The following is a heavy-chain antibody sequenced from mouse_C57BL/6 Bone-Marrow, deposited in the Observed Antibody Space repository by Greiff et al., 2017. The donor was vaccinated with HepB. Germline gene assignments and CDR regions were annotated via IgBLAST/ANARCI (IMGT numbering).Heavy chain of an antibody. CDR2: IWSGGST. CDR1: GFSLTSYG. V-gene: IGHV2-4*01. CDR3: AKNTAQATYAMDY. J-gene: IGHJ4*01. D-gene: IGHD3-2*02. Sequence: VKLVESGPGLVQPSQSLSITCTVSGFSLTSYGVHWVRQPPGKGLEWLGVIWSGGSTDYNAAFISRLSISKDNSKSQVFFKMNSLPADDTAIYYCAKNTAQATYAMDYWGQGTSVTVSS.